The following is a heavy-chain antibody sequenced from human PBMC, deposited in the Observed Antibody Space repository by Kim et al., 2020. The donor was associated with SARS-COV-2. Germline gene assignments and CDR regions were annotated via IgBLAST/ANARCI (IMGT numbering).Heavy chain of an antibody. Sequence: DSLKRRFTISRDNSQTTLYLQMNSLRAEYTAVYYCAKSPYYYGSGSYFDYWGQGTLVTVSS. V-gene: IGHV3-23*01. D-gene: IGHD3-10*01. J-gene: IGHJ4*02. CDR3: AKSPYYYGSGSYFDY.